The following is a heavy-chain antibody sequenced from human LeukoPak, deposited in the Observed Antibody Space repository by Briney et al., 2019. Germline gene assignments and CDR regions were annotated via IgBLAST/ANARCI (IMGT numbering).Heavy chain of an antibody. CDR2: IYYSGST. CDR1: GGSISSGGYY. Sequence: SETLSLTCTVSGGSISSGGYYWSWIRQHPGKGLEWIGYIYYSGSTYYNPSLKSRVTISVDTSKNQFSLKLSSVTAADTAVYYCARFHMVRGVVNHFDYWGQGPLVTVSS. V-gene: IGHV4-31*03. CDR3: ARFHMVRGVVNHFDY. J-gene: IGHJ4*02. D-gene: IGHD3-10*01.